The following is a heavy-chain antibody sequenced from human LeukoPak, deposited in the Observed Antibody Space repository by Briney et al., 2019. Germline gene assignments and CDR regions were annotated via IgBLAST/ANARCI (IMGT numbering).Heavy chain of an antibody. J-gene: IGHJ4*02. CDR1: GGSISSHY. CDR2: IYYSRVV. CDR3: ARNDYTDSNSDYFDY. Sequence: SETLSLTCTVSGGSISSHYWSWIRQPPGKGLEWIAYIYYSRVVKYHPSLKRRVTISVDTSKNQVSLKVDSVTAADTAVYYCARNDYTDSNSDYFDYWGQGALVTVSS. V-gene: IGHV4-59*11. D-gene: IGHD4-17*01.